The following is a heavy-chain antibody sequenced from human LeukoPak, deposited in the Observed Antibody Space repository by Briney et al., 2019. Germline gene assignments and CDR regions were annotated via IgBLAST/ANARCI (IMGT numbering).Heavy chain of an antibody. CDR1: GGTFSSYA. Sequence: GASVKVSCKASGGTFSSYAISWVRQAPGQGLEWMGGIIPIFGTANYAQKFQGRVTITADESTSTAYMELSSLRSEDTAVYCCARGLLRDIVVVPAVTARDCWFDPWGQGTLVTVSS. J-gene: IGHJ5*02. D-gene: IGHD2-2*01. V-gene: IGHV1-69*13. CDR2: IIPIFGTA. CDR3: ARGLLRDIVVVPAVTARDCWFDP.